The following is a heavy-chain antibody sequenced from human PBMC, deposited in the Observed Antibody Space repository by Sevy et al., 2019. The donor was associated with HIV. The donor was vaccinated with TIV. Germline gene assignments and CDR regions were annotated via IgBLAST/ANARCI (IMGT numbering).Heavy chain of an antibody. CDR3: ARPYGSGSWEAFDL. Sequence: GGSLRLSCTASGFTFNSYTMNWVRHAPGKGLEWVSSISFSNNYIYYADSVKGRFTISRDNARNSLFLQMNSLRVEDTALYYCARPYGSGSWEAFDLWGRGTLVTVSS. D-gene: IGHD3-10*01. CDR1: GFTFNSYT. CDR2: ISFSNNYI. V-gene: IGHV3-21*01. J-gene: IGHJ3*01.